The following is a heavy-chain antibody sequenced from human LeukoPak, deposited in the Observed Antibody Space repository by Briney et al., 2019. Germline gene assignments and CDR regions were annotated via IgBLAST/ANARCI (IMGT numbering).Heavy chain of an antibody. Sequence: GGSLRLSCAASGFTFSSYGMHWVRQAPGKGLEWVAVISYDGSNKYYADSVKGRFTISRDNAKNSLYLQMNSLRAEDTAVYYCARVLPLRFLEWLPPYDYWGQGTLVTVSS. D-gene: IGHD3-3*01. CDR2: ISYDGSNK. CDR3: ARVLPLRFLEWLPPYDY. J-gene: IGHJ4*02. CDR1: GFTFSSYG. V-gene: IGHV3-30*03.